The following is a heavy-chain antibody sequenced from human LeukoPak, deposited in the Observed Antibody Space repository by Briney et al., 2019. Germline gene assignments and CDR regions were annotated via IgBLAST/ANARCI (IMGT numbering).Heavy chain of an antibody. CDR2: ISSSGSTI. D-gene: IGHD3-16*02. V-gene: IGHV3-48*03. CDR3: ARVDDQGRWDWGLRLGELSLAFDY. CDR1: GFTFSSYE. Sequence: GGSLRLSCVASGFTFSSYEMNWVRQAPGKGLEWVSYISSSGSTIYYADSVKGRFTISRDNAKNSLYLQMNSLRAEDTAVYYCARVDDQGRWDWGLRLGELSLAFDYWGQGTLVTVSS. J-gene: IGHJ4*02.